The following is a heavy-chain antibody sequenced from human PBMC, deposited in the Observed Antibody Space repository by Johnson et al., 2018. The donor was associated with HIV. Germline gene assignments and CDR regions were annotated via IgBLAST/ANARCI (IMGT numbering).Heavy chain of an antibody. D-gene: IGHD6-6*01. CDR1: GFTFSSYG. CDR3: ARDGRGEQLVDQGDAFDI. V-gene: IGHV3-23*04. CDR2: ISGSGGST. Sequence: VQLVESGGGVVQPGGSLRLSCAASGFTFSSYGMHWVRQAPGKGLEWVSAISGSGGSTYYADSVKGRFTISRDNSKNTLYLQMNSLRAEDTAVYYCARDGRGEQLVDQGDAFDIWGQGTMVTVSS. J-gene: IGHJ3*02.